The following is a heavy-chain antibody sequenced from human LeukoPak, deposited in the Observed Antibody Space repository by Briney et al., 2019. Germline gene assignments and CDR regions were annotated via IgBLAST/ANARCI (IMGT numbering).Heavy chain of an antibody. V-gene: IGHV3-23*01. CDR2: ISGSGGST. D-gene: IGHD6-13*01. Sequence: GGSLRLSCAASGFTFSSYAMSWVRQAPGKGLEWVSAISGSGGSTYYADSAKGRFTISRDNSKNTLYLQMNSLRAEDTAVYYCAKVTYSSSWYPPQFDPWGQGTLVTVSS. CDR3: AKVTYSSSWYPPQFDP. CDR1: GFTFSSYA. J-gene: IGHJ5*02.